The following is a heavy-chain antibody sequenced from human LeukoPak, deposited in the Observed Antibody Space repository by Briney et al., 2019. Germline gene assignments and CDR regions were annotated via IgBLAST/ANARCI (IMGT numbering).Heavy chain of an antibody. V-gene: IGHV4-34*01. CDR2: INHSGST. J-gene: IGHJ6*03. Sequence: SETLSLTCAVYGGSFSGYYWSWIRQPPGKGLEWIGEINHSGSTNYNPSLKSRVTISVDTSKNQFPLKLSSVTAADTAVYYCAREGPITMVRGYYYYMDVWGKGTTVTVSS. D-gene: IGHD3-10*01. CDR1: GGSFSGYY. CDR3: AREGPITMVRGYYYYMDV.